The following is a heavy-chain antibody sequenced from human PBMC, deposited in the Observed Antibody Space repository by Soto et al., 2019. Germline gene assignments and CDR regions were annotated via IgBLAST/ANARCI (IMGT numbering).Heavy chain of an antibody. J-gene: IGHJ5*02. CDR1: GGSISSGDYY. D-gene: IGHD4-17*01. Sequence: PSETLSLTCTVSGGSISSGDYYWSWIRQPPGKGLEWIGYIYYSGSTYYNPSLKSRVTISVDTSKNQFSLKLSSVTAADTAVYYCARLDYGGPPHNWFDPWGQGTLVTVSS. V-gene: IGHV4-30-4*01. CDR2: IYYSGST. CDR3: ARLDYGGPPHNWFDP.